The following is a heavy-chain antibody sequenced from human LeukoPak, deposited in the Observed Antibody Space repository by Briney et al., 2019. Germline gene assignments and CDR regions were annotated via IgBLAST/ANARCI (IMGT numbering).Heavy chain of an antibody. Sequence: PGGSLRLSCAASGFTFSSYAMSWVRQAPGKGLEWVAVISYDGSNKYYADSVKGRFTISRDNSKNTLYLQMNSLRAEDTAVYYCAKDFGGPYDYYYYYYMDVWGKGTTVTVSS. D-gene: IGHD4-23*01. CDR2: ISYDGSNK. V-gene: IGHV3-30*04. J-gene: IGHJ6*03. CDR3: AKDFGGPYDYYYYYYMDV. CDR1: GFTFSSYA.